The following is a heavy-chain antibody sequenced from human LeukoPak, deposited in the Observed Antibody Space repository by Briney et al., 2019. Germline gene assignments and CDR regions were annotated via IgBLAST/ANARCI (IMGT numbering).Heavy chain of an antibody. D-gene: IGHD4-23*01. CDR2: ISSSSSTI. J-gene: IGHJ3*02. CDR3: ARAIQSCYGGNSAGCVFDI. V-gene: IGHV3-48*04. Sequence: PGGSLRLSCAASGFTFSSYSMNWVRQAPGKGLEWVSSISSSSSTIYYADSVKGRFTISRDNAKNSLYLQTNSLRAEDTAVYYCARAIQSCYGGNSAGCVFDIWGQGTKVTVSS. CDR1: GFTFSSYS.